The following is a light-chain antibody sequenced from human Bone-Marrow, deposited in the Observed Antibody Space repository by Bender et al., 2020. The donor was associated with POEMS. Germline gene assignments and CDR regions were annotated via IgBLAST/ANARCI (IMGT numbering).Light chain of an antibody. CDR2: RNN. CDR1: TSNIGSHF. J-gene: IGLJ2*01. CDR3: CSYALTNHVL. Sequence: QSVLTQPPSASGTPGQRVTISCSGSTSNIGSHFVYWYQQLPGAAPTLLIYRNNQRPSGVPDRFSGSRSGNTASLTISGLQAEDEADYYCCSYALTNHVLFGGGTKLTV. V-gene: IGLV1-47*01.